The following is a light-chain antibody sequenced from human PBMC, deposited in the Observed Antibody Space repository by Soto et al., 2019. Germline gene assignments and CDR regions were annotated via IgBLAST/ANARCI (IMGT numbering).Light chain of an antibody. CDR3: LLYSGGARGI. CDR1: TGAVTSGHY. CDR2: DTS. J-gene: IGLJ2*01. Sequence: QAVVTQEPSLTVSPRGTVILTCGSSTGAVTSGHYPYWFQQKPGQAPRTLIYDTSNKHSWTPARFSGSLLGGKATLTLSGAQPDDEADYYCLLYSGGARGIFGGGTKLTVL. V-gene: IGLV7-46*01.